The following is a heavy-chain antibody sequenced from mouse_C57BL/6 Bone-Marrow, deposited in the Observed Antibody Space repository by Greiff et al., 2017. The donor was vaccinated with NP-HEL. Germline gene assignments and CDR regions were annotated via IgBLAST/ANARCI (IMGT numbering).Heavy chain of an antibody. CDR3: ARKGWDRSY. Sequence: QVQLQQSGPGLVQPSQSLSITCTVSGFSLTSYGVHWVRQSPGKGLEWLGVIWSGGSTDYNAAFISRLSISKDNSKSQVFFKMNSLQADDTAIYYCARKGWDRSYWGQGTLVTVSA. V-gene: IGHV2-2*01. CDR1: GFSLTSYG. D-gene: IGHD3-3*01. J-gene: IGHJ3*01. CDR2: IWSGGST.